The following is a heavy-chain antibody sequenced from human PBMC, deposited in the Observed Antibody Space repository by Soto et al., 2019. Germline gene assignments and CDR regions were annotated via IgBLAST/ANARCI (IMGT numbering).Heavy chain of an antibody. J-gene: IGHJ5*02. Sequence: SETLSLTCTVSGGSISSSSFHWGWIRQPPGKGLEWIGSIYYSGSTYYSPSLKSRVTISVDTSKNQFSLKLSSVTAADTAGYYCARRERAAGTDWWFDPWGQGALVTVSS. V-gene: IGHV4-39*01. D-gene: IGHD6-13*01. CDR1: GGSISSSSFH. CDR2: IYYSGST. CDR3: ARRERAAGTDWWFDP.